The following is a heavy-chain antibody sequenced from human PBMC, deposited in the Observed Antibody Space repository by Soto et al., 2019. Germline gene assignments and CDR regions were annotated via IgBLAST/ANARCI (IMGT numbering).Heavy chain of an antibody. V-gene: IGHV1-18*01. CDR1: GYTFTSYG. J-gene: IGHJ5*02. CDR3: ARVVVQLERLRKSWFDP. CDR2: ISAYNGNT. D-gene: IGHD1-1*01. Sequence: QVPLVQSGAEVKKPGASVKVSCKASGYTFTSYGISWVRQAPGQGLEWMGWISAYNGNTNYAQKLQGRVTMTTDTSTSTAYMELRSLRSDDTAVYYCARVVVQLERLRKSWFDPWGQGTLVTVSS.